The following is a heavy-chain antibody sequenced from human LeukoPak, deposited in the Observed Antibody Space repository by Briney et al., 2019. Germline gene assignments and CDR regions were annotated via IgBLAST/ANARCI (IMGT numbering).Heavy chain of an antibody. Sequence: PSETLSLTCTVSGGSVSSGTYYWSWIRQPPGKGLEWIGYIYYSGSTNYNPSLKSRVTISVDTSKNQFSLKMRFVTAADTAVYYCARDYGPWGQGTLVTVSS. D-gene: IGHD3-10*01. CDR3: ARDYGP. CDR1: GGSVSSGTYY. V-gene: IGHV4-61*01. J-gene: IGHJ5*02. CDR2: IYYSGST.